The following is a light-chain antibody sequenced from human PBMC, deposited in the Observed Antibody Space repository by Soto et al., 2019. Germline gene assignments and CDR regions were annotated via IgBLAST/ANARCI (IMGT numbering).Light chain of an antibody. CDR1: QSINNW. CDR2: KAS. CDR3: QQYDSYPFT. J-gene: IGKJ4*01. V-gene: IGKV1-5*03. Sequence: DIQMTQSPSTLSASEGDRVTITCRASQSINNWLAWYQQKPGKAPKLLISKASNLKSGVPSRFSGTGSGKEFTLTISSLQPDDFASYYCQQYDSYPFTFGGGTKVEI.